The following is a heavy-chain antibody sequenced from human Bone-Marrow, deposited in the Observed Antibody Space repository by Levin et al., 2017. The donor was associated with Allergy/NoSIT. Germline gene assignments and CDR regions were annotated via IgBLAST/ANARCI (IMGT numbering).Heavy chain of an antibody. D-gene: IGHD3-22*01. CDR3: ARVPAFYDDSSGTYTDD. CDR1: GGTFNTYP. V-gene: IGHV1-69*13. J-gene: IGHJ4*02. Sequence: EASVKVSCKASGGTFNTYPLSWVRQAPGQGLEWMGRIIPMYGTTDYAQKFQGRVTMTADESTNTVYMELSSLRSEDTAVYYCARVPAFYDDSSGTYTDDWGQGTAVTVSS. CDR2: IIPMYGTT.